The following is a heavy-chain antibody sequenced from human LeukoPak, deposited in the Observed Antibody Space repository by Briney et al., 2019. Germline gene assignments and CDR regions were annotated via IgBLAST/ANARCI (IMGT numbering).Heavy chain of an antibody. J-gene: IGHJ6*02. CDR1: GYTFTSYD. Sequence: ASVKVSCKASGYTFTSYDINWVRQATGQGLEWMGWMNPNSGNTGYAPIFQGRVTMTRNTSISTAYMELGSLRSEDTAVYYCASRKGPYYYYYYGMDVWGQGTTVTVSS. CDR3: ASRKGPYYYYYYGMDV. V-gene: IGHV1-8*01. CDR2: MNPNSGNT.